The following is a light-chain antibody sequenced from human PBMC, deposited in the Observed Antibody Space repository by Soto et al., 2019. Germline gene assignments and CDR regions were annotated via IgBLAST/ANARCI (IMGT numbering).Light chain of an antibody. J-gene: IGLJ2*01. CDR2: SNN. CDR3: AAWDDSLNGVV. V-gene: IGLV1-44*01. Sequence: QSVLTQPPSASATPGQRVTISCSGGSSNIGSNTVNWYQPLPGTAPKLLIHSNNQRPSGVPDRFSGSKSGTSASLAISGLQSEDEADYYCAAWDDSLNGVVFGGGTKLTVL. CDR1: SSNIGSNT.